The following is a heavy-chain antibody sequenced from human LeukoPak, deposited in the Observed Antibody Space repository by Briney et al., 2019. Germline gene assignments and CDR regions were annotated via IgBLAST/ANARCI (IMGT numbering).Heavy chain of an antibody. Sequence: SETLSLTCTVSGASIISDTYYWGWIRQPPGKGLEWIGSIYYSGSTYYSPSLKSRATMSVDTSTNQFSLKLISGTAADTALYYCARNFYASSGYYLDDFYFDFWGQGTLVTVSS. D-gene: IGHD3-22*01. CDR2: IYYSGST. V-gene: IGHV4-39*07. CDR1: GASIISDTYY. CDR3: ARNFYASSGYYLDDFYFDF. J-gene: IGHJ4*02.